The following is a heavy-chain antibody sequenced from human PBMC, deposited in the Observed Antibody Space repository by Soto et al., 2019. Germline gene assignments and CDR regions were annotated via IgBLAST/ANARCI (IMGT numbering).Heavy chain of an antibody. CDR2: ISYDGSNK. J-gene: IGHJ6*02. CDR1: GFTFSSYG. Sequence: GGSLRLSCAASGFTFSSYGMHWVRQAPGKGLEWVAVISYDGSNKYYADSVKGRFTISRDNSKNTLYLQMNSLRAEDTAVYYYAKVGWELDYYYGMDVWGQGTTVTVSS. CDR3: AKVGWELDYYYGMDV. D-gene: IGHD1-26*01. V-gene: IGHV3-30*18.